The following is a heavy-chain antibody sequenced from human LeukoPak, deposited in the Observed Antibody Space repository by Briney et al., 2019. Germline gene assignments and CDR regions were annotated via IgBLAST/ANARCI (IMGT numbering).Heavy chain of an antibody. CDR3: AKERVRGVIFDAFDI. CDR2: ITASGAAS. V-gene: IGHV3-23*01. D-gene: IGHD3-10*01. Sequence: PGGSLRLSCAASGFAFTNYAMTWFRQAPGKGLEWVSSITASGAASYYADSVKGRFTMSRDNSKNTVYLQMSGLRAEDTAVYFCAKERVRGVIFDAFDIWGQGTMVTVSS. CDR1: GFAFTNYA. J-gene: IGHJ3*02.